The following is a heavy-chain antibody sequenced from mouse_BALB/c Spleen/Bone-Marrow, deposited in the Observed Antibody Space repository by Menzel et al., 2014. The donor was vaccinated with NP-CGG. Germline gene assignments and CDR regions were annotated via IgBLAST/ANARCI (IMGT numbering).Heavy chain of an antibody. J-gene: IGHJ4*01. CDR1: SYTFXSYW. CDR2: ILPGSGGT. CDR3: ARSMDY. V-gene: IGHV1-9*01. Sequence: QVQLKQSGAELMKPGASVKISCKATSYTFXSYWIEWVKQRPGHGLEWIGEILPGSGGTNYNEKFKGKATFTADTSSNTAYMQLNSLTSEDSAVYYCARSMDYWGQGTSVTVSS.